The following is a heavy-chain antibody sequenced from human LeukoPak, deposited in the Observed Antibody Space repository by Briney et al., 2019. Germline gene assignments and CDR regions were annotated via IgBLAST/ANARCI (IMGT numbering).Heavy chain of an antibody. D-gene: IGHD3-10*01. Sequence: PGGSVRLSCEATGFDFNSYWMHWVRQAPGKGLVWVSGIGSDGTTTTYADSVKGRFTISRDNAKNTVYLEMNSRRADDTAMYYCARSYYGSGSYHSAPFFDFWGLGTQVIVSS. CDR3: ARSYYGSGSYHSAPFFDF. V-gene: IGHV3-74*03. J-gene: IGHJ4*01. CDR1: GFDFNSYW. CDR2: IGSDGTTT.